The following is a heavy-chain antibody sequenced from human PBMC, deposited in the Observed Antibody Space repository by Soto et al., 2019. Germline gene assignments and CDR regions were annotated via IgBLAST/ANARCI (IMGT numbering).Heavy chain of an antibody. D-gene: IGHD2-2*01. CDR1: GPTFSTYG. CDR2: ITSSGSYI. J-gene: IGHJ4*02. Sequence: DVQLVESGGGLVKPGGSLRLSCVASGPTFSTYGMNWIRQTPGKGLEWVSSITSSGSYIHYADSVQGRFTVSRDNAKNSMYLQMNSLRVEDTAVYFWARDESAGRSTRNWGQGTLVTVSS. V-gene: IGHV3-21*01. CDR3: ARDESAGRSTRN.